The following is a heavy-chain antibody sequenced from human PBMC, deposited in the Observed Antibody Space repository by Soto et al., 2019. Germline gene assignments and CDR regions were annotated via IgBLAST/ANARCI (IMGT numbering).Heavy chain of an antibody. CDR2: INHSGST. Sequence: TSETLSLTCAVYGGSFSGYYWSWIRQPPGKGLEWIGEINHSGSTNYNPSLKSRVTISVDTSKNQFSLKLSSVTAADTAVYYCASLQGYYDFWSGYPNLDYYYYYGMDVWGQGTTVTVSS. D-gene: IGHD3-3*01. V-gene: IGHV4-34*01. J-gene: IGHJ6*02. CDR3: ASLQGYYDFWSGYPNLDYYYYYGMDV. CDR1: GGSFSGYY.